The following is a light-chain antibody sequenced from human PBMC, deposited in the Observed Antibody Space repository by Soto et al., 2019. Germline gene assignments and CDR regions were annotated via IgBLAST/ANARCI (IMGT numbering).Light chain of an antibody. J-gene: IGLJ1*01. CDR1: SSDVGGYNH. CDR2: DVS. Sequence: QSVLTQPASVSGSPGQSITISCSGTSSDVGGYNHVSWYQQHPGKAPKLMIYDVSNRPSGVSNRFSGSKSGNTASLTISGLQAEDEADYYCSSFTSSVTYVFGTGTKSPS. CDR3: SSFTSSVTYV. V-gene: IGLV2-14*01.